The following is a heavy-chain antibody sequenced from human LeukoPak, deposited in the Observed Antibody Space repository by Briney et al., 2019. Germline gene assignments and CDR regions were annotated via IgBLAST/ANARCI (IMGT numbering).Heavy chain of an antibody. D-gene: IGHD2-21*02. Sequence: PGGSLRLSCAASGFTFSSYWMHWVRQAPGKGLVWVSRINSDGSSTSYADSVKGRFTISRDNAKNTLYLQMNSLRAEDTAVYYCARDICGGDCSQDRRAFDIWGQGTMVTVSS. V-gene: IGHV3-74*01. CDR2: INSDGSST. CDR1: GFTFSSYW. J-gene: IGHJ3*02. CDR3: ARDICGGDCSQDRRAFDI.